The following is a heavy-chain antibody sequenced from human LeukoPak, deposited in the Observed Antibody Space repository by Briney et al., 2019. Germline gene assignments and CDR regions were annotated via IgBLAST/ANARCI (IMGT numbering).Heavy chain of an antibody. Sequence: GGSLRLSCAASGFAFSSYSMNWVRQAPGKGLEWVSCISSSSSYIYYADSVKGRFTISRDNAKNSLYLQMNSLRAEDTAVYYCARDQGPSIAAPGTFDYWGQGTLVTVSS. CDR3: ARDQGPSIAAPGTFDY. V-gene: IGHV3-21*01. J-gene: IGHJ4*02. D-gene: IGHD6-6*01. CDR2: ISSSSSYI. CDR1: GFAFSSYS.